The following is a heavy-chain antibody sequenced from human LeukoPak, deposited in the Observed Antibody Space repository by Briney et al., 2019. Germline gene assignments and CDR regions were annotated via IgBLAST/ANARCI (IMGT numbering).Heavy chain of an antibody. V-gene: IGHV4-31*03. CDR2: IYYSGST. CDR1: GGSISSGGYY. Sequence: SETLSLTCTVSGGSISSGGYYWSWIRQHPGKGLEWIGYIYYSGSTYYNPSLKSRVTISEDTSKNQFSLKLSSVTAADTAVYYCARSASGDIDYWGQGTLVTVSS. D-gene: IGHD4-17*01. CDR3: ARSASGDIDY. J-gene: IGHJ4*02.